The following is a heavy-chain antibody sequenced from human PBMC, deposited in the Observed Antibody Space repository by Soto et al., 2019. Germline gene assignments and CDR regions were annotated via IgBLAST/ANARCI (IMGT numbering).Heavy chain of an antibody. J-gene: IGHJ6*03. CDR1: DDSINSDKYY. Sequence: SETLSLTCSVSDDSINSDKYYWGWIRQPPGKGLEWIGSIYYRGNAYYNPSLQTRVTISLDKSRSQFSLKLSSVTAADTAVYYCARHRPLKLELGPGPDYYYYYMDVWGKGTTVTVSS. CDR2: IYYRGNA. CDR3: ARHRPLKLELGPGPDYYYYYMDV. D-gene: IGHD1-7*01. V-gene: IGHV4-39*01.